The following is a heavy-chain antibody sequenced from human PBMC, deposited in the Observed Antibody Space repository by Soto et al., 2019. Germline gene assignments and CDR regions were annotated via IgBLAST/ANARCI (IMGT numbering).Heavy chain of an antibody. V-gene: IGHV4-59*08. Sequence: QVQLQESGPGQVKPSETLSLTCTVSVGSIRSYYWSWIRQPPGKGLECVWYIYDIGSTDYNPFLRCRVIISGDTSKNQFPLKLSSVTAADTAIYCGARHLTFGGPDFEYWGQGTLVTVSS. D-gene: IGHD1-26*01. CDR1: VGSIRSYY. CDR3: ARHLTFGGPDFEY. J-gene: IGHJ4*02. CDR2: IYDIGST.